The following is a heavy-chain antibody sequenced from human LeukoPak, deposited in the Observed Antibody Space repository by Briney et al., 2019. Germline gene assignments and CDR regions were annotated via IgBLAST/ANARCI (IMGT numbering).Heavy chain of an antibody. Sequence: GGSLRPACAASGLTFSNNAMSSARQAPGDGREWVSAGSGSDSSTYDADVVKGWFTICRDNTKNTLYLQMNSLRAENTAIYYCAKQEYYYDNSGYDYWGQGTLVTVSS. CDR2: GSGSDSST. CDR3: AKQEYYYDNSGYDY. V-gene: IGHV3-23*01. J-gene: IGHJ4*02. D-gene: IGHD3-22*01. CDR1: GLTFSNNA.